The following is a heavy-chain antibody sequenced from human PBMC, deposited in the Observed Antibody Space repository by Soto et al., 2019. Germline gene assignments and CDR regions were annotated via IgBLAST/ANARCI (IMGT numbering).Heavy chain of an antibody. Sequence: GGSLRLSCAASGFTFSSYAMTWVRQAPGKGLEWVATISGSDGGTYYADSAKDRFTISRDNSKNTLYLQMNNLRAEDTAVYYCANRPRYYHMDVWGQGTTVTVSS. CDR2: ISGSDGGT. V-gene: IGHV3-23*01. J-gene: IGHJ6*02. CDR1: GFTFSSYA. CDR3: ANRPRYYHMDV.